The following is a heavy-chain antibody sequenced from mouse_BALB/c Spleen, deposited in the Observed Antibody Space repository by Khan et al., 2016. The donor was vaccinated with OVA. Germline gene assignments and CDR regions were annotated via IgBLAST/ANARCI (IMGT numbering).Heavy chain of an antibody. D-gene: IGHD1-1*01. CDR1: GYTFTSYV. CDR3: ESQGSAYTGFAY. J-gene: IGHJ3*01. Sequence: EVQLQESGPELLKPGASVKMSCKASGYTFTSYVMHWVKQKPGQGLEWIGYIYPFNDDSKYSEKFKGKATLTSDTSSNTAYMELSSLTSEDSAVXYCESQGSAYTGFAYWGQGTRVTVSA. V-gene: IGHV1S136*01. CDR2: IYPFNDDS.